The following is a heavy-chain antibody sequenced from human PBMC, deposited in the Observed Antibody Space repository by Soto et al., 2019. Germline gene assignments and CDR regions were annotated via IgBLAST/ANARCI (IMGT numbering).Heavy chain of an antibody. Sequence: ASVKVSCKASGCTFTSYYMHWVRQAPGQGLEWMGIINPSGGSTSYAQKFQGRVTMTRDTSTSTVYMELSSLRSEDTAVYYCARSHLIVLVPAAIQWDYWGQGTLVTVSS. CDR2: INPSGGST. D-gene: IGHD2-2*01. CDR3: ARSHLIVLVPAAIQWDY. J-gene: IGHJ4*02. V-gene: IGHV1-46*01. CDR1: GCTFTSYY.